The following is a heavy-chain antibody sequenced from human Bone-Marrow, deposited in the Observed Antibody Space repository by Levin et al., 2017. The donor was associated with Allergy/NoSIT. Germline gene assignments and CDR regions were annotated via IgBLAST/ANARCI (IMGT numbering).Heavy chain of an antibody. J-gene: IGHJ6*02. D-gene: IGHD3-3*01. Sequence: TGGSLRLSCAASGFTFSSYAMSWVRQAPGKGLEWVSAISGSGGSTYYDDSVKGRFTISRDNSKNTLYLQMNSLRAEYTAVYYGARFGVVIMHYYYGMDVWGQGTTVTVSS. CDR1: GFTFSSYA. V-gene: IGHV3-23*01. CDR2: ISGSGGST. CDR3: ARFGVVIMHYYYGMDV.